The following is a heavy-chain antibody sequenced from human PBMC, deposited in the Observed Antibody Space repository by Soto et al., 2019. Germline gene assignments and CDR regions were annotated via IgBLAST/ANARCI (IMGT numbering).Heavy chain of an antibody. CDR1: GGTFSRNT. CDR3: ARQFDSDTSGYYYAY. V-gene: IGHV1-69*01. D-gene: IGHD3-22*01. J-gene: IGHJ4*02. CDR2: IMPIFGSA. Sequence: SGAEVKKPGSSVKVSCKASGGTFSRNTISWVRQAPGQGLEWMGGIMPIFGSANYAQKFQGRVTITADEYTRTVYMELSRLRSEDTAIYYCARQFDSDTSGYYYAYWGQGTLVTVSS.